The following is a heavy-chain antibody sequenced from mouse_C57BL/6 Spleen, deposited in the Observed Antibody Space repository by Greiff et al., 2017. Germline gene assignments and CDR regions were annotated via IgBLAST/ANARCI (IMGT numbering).Heavy chain of an antibody. J-gene: IGHJ2*01. CDR1: GYAFSSSW. CDR2: IYPGDGDT. V-gene: IGHV1-82*01. Sequence: QVQLQQSGPELVKPGASVKISCKASGYAFSSSWMNWVKQRPGKGLEWIGRIYPGDGDTNYNGKFKGKATLTADKSSSTAYMQLSSLTSEDSAVYVCARENEELHYFDYWGQGTTLTVSS. CDR3: ARENEELHYFDY.